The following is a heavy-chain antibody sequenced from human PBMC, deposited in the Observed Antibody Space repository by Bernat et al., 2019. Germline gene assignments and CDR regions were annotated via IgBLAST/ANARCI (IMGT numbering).Heavy chain of an antibody. Sequence: QVQLVESGGGVVQPGRSLRLSCAASGFTFSSYGMHWVRQAPGKGLEWVAVISYDGSNKYYADSVKGRFTISRDNSKNTLYLQMNSLRAEDTAVYYCAKVHRFDYWGQGTLVTVSS. V-gene: IGHV3-30*18. CDR3: AKVHRFDY. CDR2: ISYDGSNK. J-gene: IGHJ4*02. CDR1: GFTFSSYG.